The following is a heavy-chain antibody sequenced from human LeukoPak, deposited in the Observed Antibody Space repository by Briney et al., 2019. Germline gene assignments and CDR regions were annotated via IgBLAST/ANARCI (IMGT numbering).Heavy chain of an antibody. J-gene: IGHJ4*02. V-gene: IGHV4-30-4*08. Sequence: SQTLSLTCTVSGGSISSGDYYWSWIRQPPGKGLEWIGYIYYSGSTYYNPSLKSRVTISVDTSKNQFSLKLSSVTAADTAVCYCARDRDGYNKIDYWGQGTLVTVSS. CDR1: GGSISSGDYY. CDR2: IYYSGST. D-gene: IGHD5-24*01. CDR3: ARDRDGYNKIDY.